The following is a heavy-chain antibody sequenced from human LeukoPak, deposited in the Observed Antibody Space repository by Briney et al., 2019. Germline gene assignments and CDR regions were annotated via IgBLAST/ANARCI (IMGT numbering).Heavy chain of an antibody. CDR2: ISSTSSTI. D-gene: IGHD3-22*01. J-gene: IGHJ3*02. CDR1: GFTFCSYS. V-gene: IGHV3-48*02. Sequence: QPGGSLRLSCAASGFTFCSYSMHWVRQAPGKGLEWVSYISSTSSTIYYADSVKGRFTISRDNAKNSLYLQMNSLRDEDTAVYYCARAAPYYYDSSGYSAFDSWGQGTMVTVSA. CDR3: ARAAPYYYDSSGYSAFDS.